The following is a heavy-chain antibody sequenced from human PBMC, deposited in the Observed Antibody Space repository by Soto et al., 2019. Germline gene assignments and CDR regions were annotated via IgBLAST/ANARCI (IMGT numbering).Heavy chain of an antibody. Sequence: SVKVSCKAFGVTFSSYAISWVRQAPGQGLEWMGGIIPLFGTTNYAPKFQGRVAITADERARTAYMDLSSLKSEDTAVYYCATNNRASYHFDYWGQGTLVTVSS. CDR2: IIPLFGTT. J-gene: IGHJ4*02. V-gene: IGHV1-69*13. D-gene: IGHD3-16*02. CDR3: ATNNRASYHFDY. CDR1: GVTFSSYA.